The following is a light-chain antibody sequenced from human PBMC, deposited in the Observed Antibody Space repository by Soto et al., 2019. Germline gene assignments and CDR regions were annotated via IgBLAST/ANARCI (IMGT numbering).Light chain of an antibody. CDR3: QQYGSSPRT. Sequence: EIVLTQSPGTLSLSPGERATLSCRASQSVSSSYLAWYQQKPGQAPRLLIYGASSRATGIPDRFSGSGSGTNFPLHNSQLEPEDFAMYYCQQYGSSPRTFGQGTKVEIK. CDR1: QSVSSSY. V-gene: IGKV3-20*01. CDR2: GAS. J-gene: IGKJ1*01.